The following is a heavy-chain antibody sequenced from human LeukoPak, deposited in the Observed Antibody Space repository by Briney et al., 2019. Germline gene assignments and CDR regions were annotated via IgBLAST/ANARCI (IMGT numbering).Heavy chain of an antibody. CDR1: AYSITSGDY. D-gene: IGHD5/OR15-5a*01. V-gene: IGHV4-38-2*01. J-gene: IGHJ5*01. CDR3: ARNMSTEGWFDS. Sequence: PSETLSLTCVVSAYSITSGDYWAWIRQPPGKGLEWIGSVYNSVSTSYNPSLKSRVTMSVDPSKNQFSLNLRSVTAADTAVYYCARNMSTEGWFDSWGRGTLVTVSS. CDR2: VYNSVST.